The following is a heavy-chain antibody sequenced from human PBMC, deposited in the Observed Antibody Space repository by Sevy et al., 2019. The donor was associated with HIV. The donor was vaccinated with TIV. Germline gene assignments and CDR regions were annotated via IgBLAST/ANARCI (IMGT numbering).Heavy chain of an antibody. CDR3: ARGPYSSGLRFDY. CDR2: VSFDGGNK. J-gene: IGHJ4*02. V-gene: IGHV3-30-3*01. D-gene: IGHD6-19*01. CDR1: GFSFRDYA. Sequence: GGSLRLTCVASGFSFRDYALHWVRLGPGKGLEWVAVVSFDGGNKYYPDSVKGRFTVSRDNSKNTLYLQMDSLRGEDTAVYYSARGPYSSGLRFDYWGQGTLVTVSS.